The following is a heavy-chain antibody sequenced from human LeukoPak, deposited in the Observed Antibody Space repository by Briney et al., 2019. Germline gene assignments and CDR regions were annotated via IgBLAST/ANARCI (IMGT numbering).Heavy chain of an antibody. CDR1: GFTFSNYW. Sequence: GGSLRLSCAASGFTFSNYWMTWVRQAPGKGLEWVANINRDGSERYYVDSVKGRFTISRDDAKSSLYLQMNSLRAEDTAVYYCARRNAMDVWGQGTTVIVFS. CDR3: ARRNAMDV. CDR2: INRDGSER. J-gene: IGHJ6*02. V-gene: IGHV3-7*03.